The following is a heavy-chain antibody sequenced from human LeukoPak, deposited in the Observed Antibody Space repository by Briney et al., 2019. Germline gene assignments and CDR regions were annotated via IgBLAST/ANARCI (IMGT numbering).Heavy chain of an antibody. J-gene: IGHJ4*02. CDR1: GFTFNSYE. D-gene: IGHD3-10*02. Sequence: GGSLRLSCAASGFTFNSYEMNWVRQAPGKGLEWVSYISSSGSTIYYADSVKGRFTISRDNAKNSLYLQMNSLRAEDTAVYYCLICSREGTDYWVGGALASVCS. CDR2: ISSSGSTI. CDR3: LICSREGTDY. V-gene: IGHV3-48*03.